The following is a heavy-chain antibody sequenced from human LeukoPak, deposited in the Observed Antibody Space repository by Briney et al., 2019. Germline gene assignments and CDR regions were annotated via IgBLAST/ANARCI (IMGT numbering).Heavy chain of an antibody. Sequence: GASVKVSCKASGGTLSSYAISWVRQAPGQGLEWMGGIIPIFGTANYAQKFQGRVTITADESTSTAYMELSSLRSEDTAVYYCARDRAGGCDYWGQGTLVTISS. CDR3: ARDRAGGCDY. CDR1: GGTLSSYA. V-gene: IGHV1-69*13. J-gene: IGHJ4*02. CDR2: IIPIFGTA. D-gene: IGHD3-10*01.